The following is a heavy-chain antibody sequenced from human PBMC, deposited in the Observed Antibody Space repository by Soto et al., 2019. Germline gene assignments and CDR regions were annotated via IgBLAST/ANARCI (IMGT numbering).Heavy chain of an antibody. Sequence: ASVKVSCKASGYIFTSLAMHWVRQAPGQRLEWMGWINPGNGNTKYSQSFQGRVTITRDTSASTAYMELSSLRSEDTAVYFCARDLDAYNSAVYWGQGTLVTVSS. D-gene: IGHD1-1*01. CDR2: INPGNGNT. CDR3: ARDLDAYNSAVY. V-gene: IGHV1-3*01. J-gene: IGHJ4*02. CDR1: GYIFTSLA.